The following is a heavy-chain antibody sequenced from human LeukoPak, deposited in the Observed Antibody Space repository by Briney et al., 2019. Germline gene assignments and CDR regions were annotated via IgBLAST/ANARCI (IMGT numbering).Heavy chain of an antibody. J-gene: IGHJ5*02. V-gene: IGHV3-23*01. D-gene: IGHD3-3*01. CDR1: GFTFSSYA. CDR3: SKAYDFWSGINWFDP. Sequence: GGSLRLSCAASGFTFSSYAMSWVRQAPGKGLDWVSAISGSGGSTYYADSVKGRFTISRDNSKNTLYLQMNSLRAEDTAVYYCSKAYDFWSGINWFDPWGQGTLVTVSS. CDR2: ISGSGGST.